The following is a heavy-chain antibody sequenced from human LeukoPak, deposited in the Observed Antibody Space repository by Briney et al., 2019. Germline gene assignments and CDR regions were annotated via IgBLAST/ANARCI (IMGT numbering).Heavy chain of an antibody. CDR2: IIPIFGTA. D-gene: IGHD5-12*01. CDR3: ARNVDIVATGDFDY. V-gene: IGHV1-69*13. CDR1: GGTLSSYT. J-gene: IGHJ4*02. Sequence: ASVKVSCKASGGTLSSYTISWVRQAPGQGLEWMGGIIPIFGTANYAQKFQGRVTITADESTSTAYMELSRLRSDDTAVYYCARNVDIVATGDFDYWGQGTLVTVSS.